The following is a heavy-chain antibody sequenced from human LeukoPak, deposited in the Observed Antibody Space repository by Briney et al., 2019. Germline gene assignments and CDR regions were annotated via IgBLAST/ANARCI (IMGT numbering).Heavy chain of an antibody. J-gene: IGHJ4*02. CDR1: GFTFSGQY. Sequence: AGGSLRLSCAASGFTFSGQYMDWVRQAPGKGLEWVGRIRNKANSDTTEYAASVKGRFTISRDDSKNSLYLQMNSLKTEDTAVYYCANLAGKPADYWGQGTLVTVSS. D-gene: IGHD6-13*01. CDR2: IRNKANSDTT. V-gene: IGHV3-72*01. CDR3: ANLAGKPADY.